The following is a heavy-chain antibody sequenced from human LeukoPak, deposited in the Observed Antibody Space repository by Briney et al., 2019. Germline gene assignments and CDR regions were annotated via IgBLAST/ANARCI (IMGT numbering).Heavy chain of an antibody. Sequence: ASVKVSCKVSGYTLTELSMHWVRQAPGKGLEWMGGFDPEDGETIYAQKFQGRVTMTEDTSTDTAYMELSSLRSEDTAVYYCATPPRGSYSPAYWGQGPRVTVSS. V-gene: IGHV1-24*01. CDR2: FDPEDGET. D-gene: IGHD1-26*01. J-gene: IGHJ4*02. CDR1: GYTLTELS. CDR3: ATPPRGSYSPAY.